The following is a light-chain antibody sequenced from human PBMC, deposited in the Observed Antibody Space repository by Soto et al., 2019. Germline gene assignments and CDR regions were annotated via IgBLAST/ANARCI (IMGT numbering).Light chain of an antibody. CDR3: SSYTRSRSPYV. Sequence: QSALTQPASVSGSPGQSITISCTGTIIDVGGYNFVSWYQQHPGKAPKLIIYEVSNRPSGVSNRFSGSKSGNRASLTISGLQAEDEADYYCSSYTRSRSPYVFGTGTKVTVL. V-gene: IGLV2-14*01. CDR2: EVS. J-gene: IGLJ1*01. CDR1: IIDVGGYNF.